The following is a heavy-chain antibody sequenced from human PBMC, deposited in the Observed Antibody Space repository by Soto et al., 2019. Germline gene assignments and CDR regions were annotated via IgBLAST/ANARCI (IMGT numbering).Heavy chain of an antibody. J-gene: IGHJ1*01. CDR3: ARRGLYGSRAEYSQH. V-gene: IGHV5-10-1*03. Sequence: EVQLVQSGAEVKKPGESLRISCKGSGYSFSSYWINWVRQMPGKGLEWMGRIDPSDSSTNYSPSFQGHVTISVDKSISTAYLQWSSLKASDTAIYFCARRGLYGSRAEYSQHWGQGTPLTVSS. CDR2: IDPSDSST. D-gene: IGHD6-13*01. CDR1: GYSFSSYW.